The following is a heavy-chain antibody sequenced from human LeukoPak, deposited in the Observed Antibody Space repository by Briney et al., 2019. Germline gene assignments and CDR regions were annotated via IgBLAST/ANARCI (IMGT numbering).Heavy chain of an antibody. Sequence: SETLSLTCAVSGYSISSGYYWGWIRQPPGKGLEWIASIFHSGNTYYNPPLKSRVTISVDTSKNQLSLKLSSVTAADTAVYYCARRPYDYVWGSYRYEVWFDPWGQGTLVTVSS. CDR3: ARRPYDYVWGSYRYEVWFDP. V-gene: IGHV4-38-2*01. CDR2: IFHSGNT. D-gene: IGHD3-16*02. J-gene: IGHJ5*02. CDR1: GYSISSGYY.